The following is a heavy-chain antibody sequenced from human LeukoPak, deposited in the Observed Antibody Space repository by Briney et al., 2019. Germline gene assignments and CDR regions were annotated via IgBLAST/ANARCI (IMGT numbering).Heavy chain of an antibody. V-gene: IGHV7-4-1*02. J-gene: IGHJ5*02. Sequence: ASVKVSCKASGYTFTSYAMNWVRQAPGQGLEWMGWINTNTGNPTYAQGFTGRFVFSLDTSVSTAYLQISSLKAEDTAVYYCARVGRPTLAVAGISWFDPWGQGTLVTVSS. CDR2: INTNTGNP. D-gene: IGHD6-19*01. CDR1: GYTFTSYA. CDR3: ARVGRPTLAVAGISWFDP.